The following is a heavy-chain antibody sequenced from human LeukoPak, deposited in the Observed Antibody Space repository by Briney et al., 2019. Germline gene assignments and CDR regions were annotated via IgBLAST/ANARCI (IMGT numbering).Heavy chain of an antibody. J-gene: IGHJ4*02. CDR2: INPNSGGT. D-gene: IGHD2-15*01. CDR3: AREYRYCSGGSCSG. CDR1: GYTFTGYY. Sequence: PAASVKVSCKASGYTFTGYYMHWVRQAPGQGLEWMGWINPNSGGTNYAQKFQGRVTMTRDTSISTAYMELSRLRSDDTAVYYCAREYRYCSGGSCSGWGQGTLVTVSS. V-gene: IGHV1-2*02.